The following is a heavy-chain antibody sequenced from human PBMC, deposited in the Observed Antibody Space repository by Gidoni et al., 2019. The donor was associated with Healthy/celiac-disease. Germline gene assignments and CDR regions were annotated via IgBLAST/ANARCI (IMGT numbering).Heavy chain of an antibody. D-gene: IGHD2-2*01. V-gene: IGHV3-21*01. J-gene: IGHJ4*02. Sequence: EVLLVESGGGLFKPGRSLRLSCAACGSSFSRYSMNWVRQAPGKGLEWVSSIRSSSSYIYYSDSVKGRFTISRDNAKKALDLQMNSLRAEDTAVYYCARSSGGVVPAAPVDYWGQGTLVTVSS. CDR3: ARSSGGVVPAAPVDY. CDR2: IRSSSSYI. CDR1: GSSFSRYS.